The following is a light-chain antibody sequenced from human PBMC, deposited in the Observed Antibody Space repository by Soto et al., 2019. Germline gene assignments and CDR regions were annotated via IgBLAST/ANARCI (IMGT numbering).Light chain of an antibody. J-gene: IGLJ2*01. CDR2: GNS. V-gene: IGLV1-40*01. CDR3: QSYDSSLSVVV. CDR1: SSNIGAGYD. Sequence: QSVLTQPPSVSGAPGQRVTISCTGSSSNIGAGYDVHWYQQLPGTAPKLLIYGNSNRPSXXPXRXSGSKSGTSASLAITGLQAEDEADYYCQSYDSSLSVVVFGGGTKVTVL.